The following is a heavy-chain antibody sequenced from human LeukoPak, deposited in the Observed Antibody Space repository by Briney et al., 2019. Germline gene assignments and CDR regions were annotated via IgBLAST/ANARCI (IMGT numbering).Heavy chain of an antibody. Sequence: GRSLRLSCAASGFISSSYAVHWVRQAPGKGLEWVAVISSDGRHIFYADSVKGRFTISRDNSKNTLYLQMNSLRAEDTALYLCARCGGTCSLPSTSAMDVWGQGTTVTVS. J-gene: IGHJ6*02. CDR2: ISSDGRHI. V-gene: IGHV3-30*04. CDR3: ARCGGTCSLPSTSAMDV. CDR1: GFISSSYA. D-gene: IGHD2-21*01.